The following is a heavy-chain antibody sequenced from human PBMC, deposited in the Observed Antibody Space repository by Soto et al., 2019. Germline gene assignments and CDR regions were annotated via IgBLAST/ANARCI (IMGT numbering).Heavy chain of an antibody. Sequence: EVQLVESGGGLIQPGGSLKLSCAASGFTVGNNYMSWFRQAPGKGLEWVSLIYSTGTTKYADSVKGLFTVSRDNDKNTLYLQMNSLRAEDTAVYYCAKDGRGSGSHYNSFGYWGQGTLVTVSS. CDR2: IYSTGTT. V-gene: IGHV3-53*01. D-gene: IGHD3-10*01. CDR3: AKDGRGSGSHYNSFGY. J-gene: IGHJ4*02. CDR1: GFTVGNNY.